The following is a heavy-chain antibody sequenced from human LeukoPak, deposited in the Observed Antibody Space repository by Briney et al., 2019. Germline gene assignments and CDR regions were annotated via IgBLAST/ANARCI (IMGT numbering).Heavy chain of an antibody. CDR1: GFTFSSYT. Sequence: PGGSLRLSCAASGFTFSSYTMNWVRQAPGKGLEWVSSISSSRSYIYNADSVKGRFTISRDNAKNSLYLQMHSLRAEDTAVYYCARDHCSSTSCFPSGTNYFDSWGQGTPVTVSS. D-gene: IGHD2-2*01. CDR2: ISSSRSYI. CDR3: ARDHCSSTSCFPSGTNYFDS. J-gene: IGHJ4*02. V-gene: IGHV3-21*01.